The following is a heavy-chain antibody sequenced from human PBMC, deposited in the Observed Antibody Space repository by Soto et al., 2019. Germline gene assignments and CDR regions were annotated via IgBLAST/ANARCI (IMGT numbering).Heavy chain of an antibody. CDR1: GYPFTGSI. CDR2: INPNSGGT. CDR3: ARSVDTAMEFDY. D-gene: IGHD5-18*01. Sequence: QVQLVQSGAEVKKPGASVKVSCKALGYPFTGSIMTWVRRAPGQGLEWMGWINPNSGGTNYAQKFQGRVTMTRDTSISTAYMELSRLRSDDTAVYYCARSVDTAMEFDYWGQGTLVTVSS. V-gene: IGHV1-2*02. J-gene: IGHJ4*02.